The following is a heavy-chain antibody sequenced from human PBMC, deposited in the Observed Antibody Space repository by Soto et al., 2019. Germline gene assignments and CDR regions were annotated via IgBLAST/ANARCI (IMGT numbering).Heavy chain of an antibody. CDR2: IYYSGST. Sequence: QLQLQESGPGLVKPSETLSLTCTVSGGSISSSSYYWGWIRQPPGKGLEWIGSIYYSGSTYYNPSLKSRVTISVDTSYTQFSLKLSSVTAADTAVYYCARQGYYYGSGSYYCDGFYWGQGTLVTVSS. J-gene: IGHJ4*02. V-gene: IGHV4-39*01. CDR3: ARQGYYYGSGSYYCDGFY. CDR1: GGSISSSSYY. D-gene: IGHD3-10*01.